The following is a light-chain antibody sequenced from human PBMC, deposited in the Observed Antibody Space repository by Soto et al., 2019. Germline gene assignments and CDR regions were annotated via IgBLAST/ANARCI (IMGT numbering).Light chain of an antibody. CDR2: EVS. CDR1: SSDVGSYNR. V-gene: IGLV2-18*01. CDR3: NLYTNSSTYV. Sequence: QSALTQPPSVSGSPGQSVIISCTGTSSDVGSYNRVSWYQQPPGTAPKLMIYEVSNRPSGVPDRFSGSKSGNTASLTISGLQAEDEADYYCNLYTNSSTYVFGTGTKVTVL. J-gene: IGLJ1*01.